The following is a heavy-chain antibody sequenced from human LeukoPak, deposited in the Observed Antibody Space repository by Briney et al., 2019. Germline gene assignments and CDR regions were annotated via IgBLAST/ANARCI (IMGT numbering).Heavy chain of an antibody. Sequence: GGSLRLSCAASGFTFSSYAMSWVRQAPGKGLEWVSAISGSGGSTYYADSVKGRFTISRDNSKNTLYLQMNGLRVEDTAVYYCARGRDKTGTTRAALDIWGLGTIVTVSS. CDR3: ARGRDKTGTTRAALDI. V-gene: IGHV3-23*01. J-gene: IGHJ3*02. CDR2: ISGSGGST. CDR1: GFTFSSYA. D-gene: IGHD1-7*01.